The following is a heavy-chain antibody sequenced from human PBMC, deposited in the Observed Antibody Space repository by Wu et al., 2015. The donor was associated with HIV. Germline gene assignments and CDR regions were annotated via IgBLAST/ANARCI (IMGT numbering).Heavy chain of an antibody. J-gene: IGHJ4*02. CDR3: ARALGLRLEELASFDS. CDR1: GYTFTNYY. CDR2: IIPSGDST. D-gene: IGHD3-16*01. V-gene: IGHV1-46*01. Sequence: QVQLVQSGAEVKKPGASVKVSCKASGYTFTNYYVHWVRQAPGQGLEWMGIIIPSGDSTVYAQKFQGRVTMTSDTSTSTVYMDLSSLKSEDTAVYYCARALGLRLEELASFDSWGQGSLVTVSS.